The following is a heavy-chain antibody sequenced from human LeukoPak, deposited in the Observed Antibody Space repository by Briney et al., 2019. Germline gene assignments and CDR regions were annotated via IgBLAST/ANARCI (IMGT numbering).Heavy chain of an antibody. CDR2: ITGSTGST. CDR3: AKSHCGSFSCSRAEF. CDR1: GFTFSSYA. Sequence: GGSLRLSCAASGFTFSSYAMTWVRQPPGKGLEGVSSITGSTGSTYYADSVKGRFTISRDNSKNTLYLQMNSLRDEDTAVYYCAKSHCGSFSCSRAEFWGQGTLVTVSS. J-gene: IGHJ4*02. D-gene: IGHD2-2*01. V-gene: IGHV3-23*01.